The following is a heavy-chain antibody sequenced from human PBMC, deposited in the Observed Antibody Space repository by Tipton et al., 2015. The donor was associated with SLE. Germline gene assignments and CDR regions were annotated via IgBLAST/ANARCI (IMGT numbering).Heavy chain of an antibody. CDR1: GGSISRGGLY. J-gene: IGHJ5*02. V-gene: IGHV4-31*03. Sequence: TLSLTCTVSGGSISRGGLYWGWIRQHPGKGLEWIGNIYNNGNTYYNPSLKSRLTMSIYMSKDQFSLNLSSVTAADTAVYYCARALLFFDPWGQGTLVTVSS. CDR3: ARALLFFDP. CDR2: IYNNGNT.